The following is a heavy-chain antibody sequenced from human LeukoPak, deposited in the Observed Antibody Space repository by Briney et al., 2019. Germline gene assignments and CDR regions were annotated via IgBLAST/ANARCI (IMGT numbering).Heavy chain of an antibody. Sequence: SETLSLTCAVSGYSISGGYYWGWIRQPPGKGLEWIGSIYHSGSTYYNPSLKSRVTISVDTSKNQFSLKLSSVTAADTAVYYCARVSSTSCLDYWGQGTLVTVSS. D-gene: IGHD2-2*01. CDR2: IYHSGST. CDR3: ARVSSTSCLDY. J-gene: IGHJ4*02. V-gene: IGHV4-38-2*01. CDR1: GYSISGGYY.